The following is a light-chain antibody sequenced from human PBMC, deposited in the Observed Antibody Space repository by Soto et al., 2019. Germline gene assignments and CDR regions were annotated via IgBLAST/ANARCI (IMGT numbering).Light chain of an antibody. CDR2: EVS. CDR3: CSYAGSTTRVV. Sequence: QSALTQPASVSGSPGQSIAISCTGTSSDVVTYKYVSWYQQHPGKAPKLMMYEVSIRPSGVSDRFSGSKSGNTASLTISGLRPEDEAYYYCCSYAGSTTRVVFGGGTKVPVL. J-gene: IGLJ2*01. CDR1: SSDVVTYKY. V-gene: IGLV2-14*01.